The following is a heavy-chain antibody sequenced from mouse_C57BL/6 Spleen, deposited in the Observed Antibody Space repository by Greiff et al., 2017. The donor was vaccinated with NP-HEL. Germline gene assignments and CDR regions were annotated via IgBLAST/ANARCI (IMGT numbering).Heavy chain of an antibody. Sequence: EVKLVESGGDLVKPGGSLTLSFASSVFPFRRSCLSFFLPPPSHLLSCFATISSGGSYTYYPDSVKGRFTISRDNAKNTLYLQMSSLKSEDTAMYYCARQGGSSWYFDYWGQGTTLTVSS. CDR3: ARQGGSSWYFDY. J-gene: IGHJ2*01. CDR1: VFPFRRSC. D-gene: IGHD1-1*01. V-gene: IGHV5-6*01. CDR2: ISSGGSYT.